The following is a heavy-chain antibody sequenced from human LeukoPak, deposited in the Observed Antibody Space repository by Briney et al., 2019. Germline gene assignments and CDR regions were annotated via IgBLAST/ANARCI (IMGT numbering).Heavy chain of an antibody. D-gene: IGHD6-13*01. CDR3: ARVGHCSSWHYFDY. Sequence: PGGSLRLSCAASGFTFSSYSMNWVRRAPGKGLEWVSYISSSSSYTNYADSVKGRFTISRDNAKNSLYLQMNSLRAEDTAVYYCARVGHCSSWHYFDYWGQGTLVTVSS. CDR2: ISSSSSYT. J-gene: IGHJ4*02. V-gene: IGHV3-21*05. CDR1: GFTFSSYS.